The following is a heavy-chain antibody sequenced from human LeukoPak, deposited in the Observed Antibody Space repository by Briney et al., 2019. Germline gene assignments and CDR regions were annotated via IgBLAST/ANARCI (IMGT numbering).Heavy chain of an antibody. CDR2: IHPSGGST. Sequence: APSVTVSCKASGYTFTSYYMHWVRHAPGQGLEWMGIIHPSGGSTSYAQKFQGRVTMTRDTSTSTVYMELSSLRSEDTAVYYCARDPYDYVWGSYHNWFDPWGQGTLVTVSS. CDR3: ARDPYDYVWGSYHNWFDP. V-gene: IGHV1-46*01. J-gene: IGHJ5*02. D-gene: IGHD3-16*02. CDR1: GYTFTSYY.